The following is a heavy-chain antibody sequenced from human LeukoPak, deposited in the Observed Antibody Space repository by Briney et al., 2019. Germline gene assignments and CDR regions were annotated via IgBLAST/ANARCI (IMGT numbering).Heavy chain of an antibody. CDR1: GYSFASYG. J-gene: IGHJ5*02. CDR3: ARPYLSSRIAAAVSYHWFDP. D-gene: IGHD6-13*01. V-gene: IGHV1-18*01. CDR2: ISNSSR. Sequence: SSVTVSCKASGYSFASYGITWVRQAPGQGLEWMGWISNSSRDCAQKLQDRVTMTTDTPTSIAYMELRRLISDATAVYYCARPYLSSRIAAAVSYHWFDPWGQGTLDTLSS.